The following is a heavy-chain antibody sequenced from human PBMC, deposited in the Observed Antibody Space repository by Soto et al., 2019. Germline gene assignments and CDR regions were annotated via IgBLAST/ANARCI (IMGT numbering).Heavy chain of an antibody. V-gene: IGHV1-2*02. D-gene: IGHD3-22*01. CDR1: GYTFTGYY. Sequence: APVKVSCKASGYTFTGYYMHWVRQAPGQGLEWMGWINPNSGGTNYAQKFQGRVTMTRDTSISTAYMELSRLRSDDTAVYYCARXLLSTYYYDSSGYGFDYWGQGTLVTVSS. J-gene: IGHJ4*02. CDR3: ARXLLSTYYYDSSGYGFDY. CDR2: INPNSGGT.